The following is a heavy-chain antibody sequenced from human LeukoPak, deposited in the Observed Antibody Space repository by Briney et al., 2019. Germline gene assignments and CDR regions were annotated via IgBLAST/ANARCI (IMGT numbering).Heavy chain of an antibody. CDR3: ARDGGLAPYSSSTPFDY. CDR1: GFTFSNYW. D-gene: IGHD6-6*01. V-gene: IGHV3-74*01. Sequence: GGSLRLSCAATGFTFSNYWMHWVRQAPGKGLVWVSRINSDGSSRNYADSVKGRFTISRDNAKNTLYLQMNSLRAEDTAVYYCARDGGLAPYSSSTPFDYWGQGTLVTVSS. CDR2: INSDGSSR. J-gene: IGHJ4*02.